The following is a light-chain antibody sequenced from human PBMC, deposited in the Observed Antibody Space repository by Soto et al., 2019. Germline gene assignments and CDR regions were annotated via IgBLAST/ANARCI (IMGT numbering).Light chain of an antibody. V-gene: IGKV1-5*03. J-gene: IGKJ1*01. CDR3: QHYNSYPPWT. Sequence: DIQMTQSPSTLSASVGDRVTITCRASQSINSWLAWYQQEPGKAPKLLIYRASTLQSWVPSRFSGSGSGTEFTLTISSLQPDDFATYYCQHYNSYPPWTFGQGTKVEIK. CDR1: QSINSW. CDR2: RAS.